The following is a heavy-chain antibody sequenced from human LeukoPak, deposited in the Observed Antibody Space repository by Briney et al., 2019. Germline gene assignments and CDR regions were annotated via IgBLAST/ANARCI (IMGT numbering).Heavy chain of an antibody. CDR1: GISSDDYG. D-gene: IGHD2-2*01. V-gene: IGHV3-20*04. Sequence: GGSLRLSCEASGISSDDYGMSWVRQAPGKGLEWVPGINWDGGATSYADSVKGRFTISRDNANTFLYLQMNSLRAEDTAFYYCARDLSSTWYSLAYWGQGTLVTVSS. CDR2: INWDGGAT. J-gene: IGHJ4*02. CDR3: ARDLSSTWYSLAY.